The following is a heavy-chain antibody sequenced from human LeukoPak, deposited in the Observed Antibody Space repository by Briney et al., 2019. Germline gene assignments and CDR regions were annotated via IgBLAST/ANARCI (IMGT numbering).Heavy chain of an antibody. CDR3: AREGDYVFDY. J-gene: IGHJ4*02. V-gene: IGHV3-30*03. CDR1: GFTFSSYA. Sequence: GRSLRLSCAASGFTFSSYAIHWVRQAPGKGLEWVAGISHRGSNEKYADPVKGRFTISRDNSKNTLYVQMNSLRAEDTAVYYCAREGDYVFDYWGQGAVVTVSS. D-gene: IGHD4-17*01. CDR2: ISHRGSNE.